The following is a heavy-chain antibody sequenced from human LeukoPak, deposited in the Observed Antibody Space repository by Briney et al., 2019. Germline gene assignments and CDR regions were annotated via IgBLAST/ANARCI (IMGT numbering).Heavy chain of an antibody. CDR2: ISSSGSTI. V-gene: IGHV3-48*03. CDR3: ARDHSSWSYYFDY. J-gene: IGHJ4*02. D-gene: IGHD6-13*01. CDR1: GFTFSSYE. Sequence: PGGSLRLSCAASGFTFSSYEMNWVRQAPGKGLEWVSYISSSGSTIYYADSVKGRFTISRDNAENSLYLQMNSPRAEDTAVYYCARDHSSWSYYFDYWGQGTLVTVSS.